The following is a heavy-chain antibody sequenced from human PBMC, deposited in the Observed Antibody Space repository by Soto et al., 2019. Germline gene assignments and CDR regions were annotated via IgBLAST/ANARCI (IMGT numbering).Heavy chain of an antibody. CDR2: INHSGST. Sequence: SETLSLTCAVYGGSFSGYYWSWIRQPPGKGLEWIGEINHSGSTNYNPSLKSRVTISVDTSKNQFSLKLSSVTAADTAVYYCARVGRTVTTNYWGQGTLVT. V-gene: IGHV4-34*01. CDR3: ARVGRTVTTNY. D-gene: IGHD4-17*01. J-gene: IGHJ4*02. CDR1: GGSFSGYY.